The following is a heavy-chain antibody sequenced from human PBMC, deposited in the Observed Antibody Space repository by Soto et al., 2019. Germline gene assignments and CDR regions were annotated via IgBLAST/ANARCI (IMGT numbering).Heavy chain of an antibody. CDR2: IYPGDSDT. J-gene: IGHJ6*02. D-gene: IGHD3-3*01. V-gene: IGHV5-51*01. Sequence: PGESLKISCKGSGYSFTSYWIGWVRQMPGKGLEWMGIIYPGDSDTRYSPSFQGQVTISADKSISTAYLQWSSLKASDTAMYYCARQPRRLHYDFWSGYPGGGMDVWGQGTTVTVSS. CDR3: ARQPRRLHYDFWSGYPGGGMDV. CDR1: GYSFTSYW.